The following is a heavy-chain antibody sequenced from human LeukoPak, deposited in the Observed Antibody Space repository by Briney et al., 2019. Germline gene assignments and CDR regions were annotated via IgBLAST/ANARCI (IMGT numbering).Heavy chain of an antibody. CDR3: ASQRITIFGVVIIPYYFDY. Sequence: KPSETLSLTCTVSGGSISSSSYYWGWIRQPPGKGLEWIGSIYYSGSTYYNPSLKSRVTISVDTSKNQFSLKLSSVTAADTAVYYCASQRITIFGVVIIPYYFDYWGQGTLVTVSS. D-gene: IGHD3-3*01. CDR1: GGSISSSSYY. CDR2: IYYSGST. V-gene: IGHV4-39*07. J-gene: IGHJ4*02.